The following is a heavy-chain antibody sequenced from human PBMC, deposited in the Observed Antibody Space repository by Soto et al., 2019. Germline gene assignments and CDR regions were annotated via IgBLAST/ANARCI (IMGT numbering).Heavy chain of an antibody. J-gene: IGHJ4*02. CDR1: GFTFSSYA. V-gene: IGHV3-23*01. Sequence: EVQLLESGGGLVQPGGSLRLSCAASGFTFSSYAMRWVRQAPGKGLEWVSAISGSGGSTYYADSVKGRFTISRDNSKNALYLQMNSLRAEDTAVYYCARRGSGSYYDYWGQGTLVTVSS. CDR3: ARRGSGSYYDY. CDR2: ISGSGGST. D-gene: IGHD1-26*01.